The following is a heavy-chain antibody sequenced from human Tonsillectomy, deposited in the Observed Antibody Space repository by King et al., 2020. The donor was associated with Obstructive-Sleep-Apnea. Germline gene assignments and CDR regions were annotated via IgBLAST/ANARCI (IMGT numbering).Heavy chain of an antibody. CDR3: ARVEYSSSWNSFDP. J-gene: IGHJ5*02. CDR2: ISAYNGNT. CDR1: GYTFTSYG. Sequence: QLVQSGAEVKKPGASVKVSCKASGYTFTSYGVSWVRQAPGQGLEWRGWISAYNGNTDYAQKLQGRVTMTTDTSTSTAYMELRSLRSDDTAVYYCARVEYSSSWNSFDPWGQGTLVTVSS. V-gene: IGHV1-18*01. D-gene: IGHD6-13*01.